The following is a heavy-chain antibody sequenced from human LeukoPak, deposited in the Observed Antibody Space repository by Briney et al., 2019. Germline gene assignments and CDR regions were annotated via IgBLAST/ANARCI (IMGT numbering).Heavy chain of an antibody. CDR1: GFTFSSYW. V-gene: IGHV3-7*01. CDR2: IKQDGSEK. Sequence: GGSLRLSCAASGFTFSSYWMSWVRQAPGKGLEWVANIKQDGSEKYYVDSVKGRFTISRDNAKNSLYLQMNSLRAEDTAVYYCARVYRGDFRPPPDYWGQGTLVTVSS. J-gene: IGHJ4*02. CDR3: ARVYRGDFRPPPDY. D-gene: IGHD3-10*01.